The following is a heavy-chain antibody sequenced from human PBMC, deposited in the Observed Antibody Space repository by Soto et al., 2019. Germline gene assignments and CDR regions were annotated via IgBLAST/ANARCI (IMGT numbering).Heavy chain of an antibody. D-gene: IGHD3-16*01. Sequence: QVQLQESGPGLVKPSETLSLTCAVSGGSISSNNWWSWVRQPPGKGLEWIGEIYYSGTTNYNPSLKSRVTISVDKSNNPFSRKLSSVTAADTAVYYCARDLTWGSSRHAFHIWGQGTMVTVSS. CDR1: GGSISSNNW. V-gene: IGHV4-4*02. CDR2: IYYSGTT. CDR3: ARDLTWGSSRHAFHI. J-gene: IGHJ3*02.